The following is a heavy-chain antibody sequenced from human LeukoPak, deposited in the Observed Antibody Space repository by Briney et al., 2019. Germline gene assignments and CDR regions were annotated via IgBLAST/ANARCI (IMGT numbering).Heavy chain of an antibody. CDR1: VYTFTSYD. CDR3: ARVPKYSSSWTAEYFQH. D-gene: IGHD6-13*01. CDR2: MNPNSGNT. Sequence: GASVKVSRKASVYTFTSYDINWVRQATGQGLEWMGWMNPNSGNTGYAQKFQGRVTMTRNTSISTAYMELSSLRSEDTAVYYCARVPKYSSSWTAEYFQHWGQGTLVTVSS. J-gene: IGHJ1*01. V-gene: IGHV1-8*01.